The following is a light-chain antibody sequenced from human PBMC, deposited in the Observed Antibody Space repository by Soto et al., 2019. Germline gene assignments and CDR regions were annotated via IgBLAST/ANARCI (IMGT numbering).Light chain of an antibody. CDR2: DVN. J-gene: IGLJ2*01. CDR1: SSDVGGYNY. CDR3: SSFTSSNTLV. Sequence: QSVLTQPASVSGSPGQSITISCTGTSSDVGGYNYVSWYQQYPGKAPKLIIYDVNNRPSGISHRFSGSKSGNTASLTISGLQAEDEADYYCSSFTSSNTLVFGGGTQLTVL. V-gene: IGLV2-14*03.